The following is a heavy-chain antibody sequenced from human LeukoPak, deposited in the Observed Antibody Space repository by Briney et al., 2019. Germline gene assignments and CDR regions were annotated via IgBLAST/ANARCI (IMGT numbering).Heavy chain of an antibody. Sequence: SETLSLTCAVSGYSISSGYYWGWIRQPPGKGLEWIGEINHSGSTNYNPSLKSRVTISVDTSKNQFSLKLSSVTAADTAVYYCARGGIFGVVFRFDYWGQGTLVTVSS. D-gene: IGHD3-3*01. CDR3: ARGGIFGVVFRFDY. CDR1: GYSISSGYY. CDR2: INHSGST. J-gene: IGHJ4*02. V-gene: IGHV4-38-2*01.